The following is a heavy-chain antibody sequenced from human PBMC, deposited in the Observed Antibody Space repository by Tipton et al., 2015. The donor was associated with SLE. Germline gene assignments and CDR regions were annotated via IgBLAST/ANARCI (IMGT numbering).Heavy chain of an antibody. CDR1: GYTFTNHW. CDR2: IYPGDSDT. V-gene: IGHV5-51*03. D-gene: IGHD3-10*01. CDR3: ARSGAPWRCLVPPSPDY. Sequence: VQLVQSGAEVKKSGESLKISCKGSGYTFTNHWIAWVRQMPGKWLEWMGIIYPGDSDTWYKPSFQDQVTISVDKSISTAYLQWSSVQASDIATFYCARSGAPWRCLVPPSPDYPGQVALVTAS. J-gene: IGHJ4*01.